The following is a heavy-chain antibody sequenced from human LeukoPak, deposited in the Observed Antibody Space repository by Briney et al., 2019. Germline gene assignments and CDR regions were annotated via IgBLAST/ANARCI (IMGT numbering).Heavy chain of an antibody. D-gene: IGHD4-17*01. CDR1: GFVFEDYG. CDR2: INWNGDST. V-gene: IGHV3-20*04. J-gene: IGHJ3*02. Sequence: GGSLRLSCVASGFVFEDYGMSWVRQVPGKGLEWVSGINWNGDSTGYADSVKGRFTISRDNSKNTLYLQMNSLRADDTAVYYCARARAPVTRISSFDIWGQGTMVTVSS. CDR3: ARARAPVTRISSFDI.